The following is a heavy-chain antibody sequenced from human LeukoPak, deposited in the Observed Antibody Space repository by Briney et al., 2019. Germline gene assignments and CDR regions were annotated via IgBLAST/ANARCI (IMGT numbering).Heavy chain of an antibody. CDR1: GFTFDVYA. D-gene: IGHD5-24*01. Sequence: GGSLRLSCAASGFTFDVYAMQWVRQAPGKGLEWVSLISGDGGSTYYADSVKGRFTISRDNSKNSLYLQMNSLRTEDTALYYCAKVGYNSWGIDYWGQGTLMTVSS. J-gene: IGHJ4*02. CDR2: ISGDGGST. CDR3: AKVGYNSWGIDY. V-gene: IGHV3-43*02.